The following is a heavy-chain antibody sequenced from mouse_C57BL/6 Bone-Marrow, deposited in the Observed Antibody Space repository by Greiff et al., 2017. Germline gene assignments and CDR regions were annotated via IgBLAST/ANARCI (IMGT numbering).Heavy chain of an antibody. J-gene: IGHJ2*01. D-gene: IGHD2-3*01. CDR2: IDPEDGET. Sequence: EVQLQQSGAELVKPGASVKLSCTASGFNITDYYMHWVKQRPEQGLEWIGRIDPEDGETKYAPKFQGKDTITADTSSNTAYLQLSSLTSEDTAVYCGARRGWLLYFDYWGQGTTLTVSS. V-gene: IGHV14-2*01. CDR3: ARRGWLLYFDY. CDR1: GFNITDYY.